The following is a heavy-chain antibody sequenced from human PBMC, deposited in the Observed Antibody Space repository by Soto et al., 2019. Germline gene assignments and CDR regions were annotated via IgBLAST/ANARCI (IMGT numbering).Heavy chain of an antibody. Sequence: QVQLVQSGAEVKKPGSSVKVSCKASGGTFSSYAISWVRQAPGQGLEWMGGIIPIFGTANYSQKFQGRVTITADESTSTAYMELSSLRSEDTAVYYCARDPAVGDGNSISGADWGQGTLVTVSS. CDR1: GGTFSSYA. CDR2: IIPIFGTA. CDR3: ARDPAVGDGNSISGAD. D-gene: IGHD1-26*01. J-gene: IGHJ4*02. V-gene: IGHV1-69*01.